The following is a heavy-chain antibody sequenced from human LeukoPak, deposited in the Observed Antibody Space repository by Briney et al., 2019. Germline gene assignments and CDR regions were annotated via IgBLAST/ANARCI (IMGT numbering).Heavy chain of an antibody. CDR1: GFIFSNYA. J-gene: IGHJ4*02. Sequence: GSLRLSCAASGFIFSNYAMSWVRQAPGKGLEWVSAISDSGGRTYYADSVKGRFTISRDNSKNTLYLQMNSLRAEDTAVYYCARDLNSGGSFWGQGTLVTVSS. V-gene: IGHV3-23*01. CDR2: ISDSGGRT. CDR3: ARDLNSGGSF. D-gene: IGHD2-15*01.